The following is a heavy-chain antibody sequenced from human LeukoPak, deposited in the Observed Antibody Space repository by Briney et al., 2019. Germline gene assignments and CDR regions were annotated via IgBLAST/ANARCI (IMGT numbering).Heavy chain of an antibody. CDR1: GFTFSSYW. Sequence: GGSLRLSYAASGFTFSSYWMSWVRQAPGKGLEWVGRIKSKTDGGTTDYAAPVKGRFTISRDDSKNTLYLQMNSLKTEDTAVYYCTTRGGSFSIFDYWGQGTLVTVSS. CDR2: IKSKTDGGTT. J-gene: IGHJ4*02. CDR3: TTRGGSFSIFDY. D-gene: IGHD1-26*01. V-gene: IGHV3-15*01.